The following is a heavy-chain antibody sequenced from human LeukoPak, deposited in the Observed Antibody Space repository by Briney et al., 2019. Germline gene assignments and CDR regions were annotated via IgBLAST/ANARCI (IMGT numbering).Heavy chain of an antibody. V-gene: IGHV3-21*01. Sequence: PGGSLRLSCAASGFTFSSYSMNWVRQAPGKGLEWTSSISSSSSYIYYADSVKGRFTISRDNAKNSLYLQMNSLRAEDTAVYYYARDPLITYYYDSSGNHADWFDPWGQGTLVTVSS. CDR3: ARDPLITYYYDSSGNHADWFDP. CDR1: GFTFSSYS. J-gene: IGHJ5*02. D-gene: IGHD3-22*01. CDR2: ISSSSSYI.